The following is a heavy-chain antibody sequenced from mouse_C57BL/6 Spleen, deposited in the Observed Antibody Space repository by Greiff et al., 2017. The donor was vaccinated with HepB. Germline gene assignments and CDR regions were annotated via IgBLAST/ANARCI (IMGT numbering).Heavy chain of an antibody. Sequence: VQLQQSGPELVKPGASVKISCKASGYTFTDYYMNWVKQSHGKSLEWIGDINPNNGGTSYNQKFKGKATLTVDKSSSTAYMELRSLTSEDSAVYYCARRGPYYYGSSYWYFDVWGTGTTVTVSS. CDR3: ARRGPYYYGSSYWYFDV. J-gene: IGHJ1*03. V-gene: IGHV1-26*01. CDR2: INPNNGGT. D-gene: IGHD1-1*01. CDR1: GYTFTDYY.